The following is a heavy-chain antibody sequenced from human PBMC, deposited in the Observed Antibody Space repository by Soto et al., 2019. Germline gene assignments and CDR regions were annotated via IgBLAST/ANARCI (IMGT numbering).Heavy chain of an antibody. CDR2: INPSGGST. CDR3: ARGSSRRYANYIDS. D-gene: IGHD1-26*01. Sequence: ASVKVACKAAGYTFTTYYIHWVRQAPGQGLEWMGIINPSGGSTSYAQKFQGRVTMTRDTSTSTVYMEMSSLKSEDTAVYYCARGSSRRYANYIDSCCQAPLVTVS. V-gene: IGHV1-46*03. CDR1: GYTFTTYY. J-gene: IGHJ5*01.